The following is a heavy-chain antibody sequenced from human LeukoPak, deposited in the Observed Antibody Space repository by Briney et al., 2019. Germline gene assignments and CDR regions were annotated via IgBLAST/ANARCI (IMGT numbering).Heavy chain of an antibody. CDR2: IYYSGST. V-gene: IGHV4-59*01. D-gene: IGHD2-15*01. CDR3: ARSVEGYCSGGSCYSYYYYMDV. Sequence: SETLTLTCTVSGGSISSYYWSWIRQPPGKGLEWIGYIYYSGSTNYNPSLKSRVTISVDTSKNQFSLKLSSVTAADTAVYYCARSVEGYCSGGSCYSYYYYMDVWGKGTTVTVSS. CDR1: GGSISSYY. J-gene: IGHJ6*03.